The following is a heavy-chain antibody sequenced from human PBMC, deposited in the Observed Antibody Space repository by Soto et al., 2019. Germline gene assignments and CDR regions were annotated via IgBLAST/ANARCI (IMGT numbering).Heavy chain of an antibody. CDR3: ARDRVVGATGLDAFDI. Sequence: PGGSLRLSCAASGFTFTSYSVNWVRQAPGKGLEWVSYISSGSSAMYYADSVKGRFTISRDNAKNSLYLQMNSLRDEDTAVYYCARDRVVGATGLDAFDIWGQGTMVTVS. CDR2: ISSGSSAM. D-gene: IGHD1-26*01. J-gene: IGHJ3*02. CDR1: GFTFTSYS. V-gene: IGHV3-48*02.